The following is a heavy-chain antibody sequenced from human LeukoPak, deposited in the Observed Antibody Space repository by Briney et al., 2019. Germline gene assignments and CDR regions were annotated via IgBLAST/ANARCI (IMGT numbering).Heavy chain of an antibody. CDR2: IKQDGSEK. Sequence: GGSLRLSCAASGFTFTSYWMSWVRQAPGKGLEWVANIKQDGSEKHYVDSVKGRFTISRDNTKSSLYLQMNSLRADDTAVYYCTRLHNSGWTGYWGQGTLVTVSS. V-gene: IGHV3-7*01. J-gene: IGHJ4*02. D-gene: IGHD6-19*01. CDR1: GFTFTSYW. CDR3: TRLHNSGWTGY.